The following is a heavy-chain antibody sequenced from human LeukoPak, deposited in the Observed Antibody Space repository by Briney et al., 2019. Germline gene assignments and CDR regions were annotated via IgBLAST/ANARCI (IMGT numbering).Heavy chain of an antibody. Sequence: KISCKVSGYTFTSYDINWVRQAPGQGLEWMGGLIPIFGTANDAQKFQGRLTITTDESTSTAYIELSSLRSEDTAVYYCARSLSNLEWLGDYYYMDVCGKRTTVTVSS. V-gene: IGHV1-69*05. CDR2: LIPIFGTA. CDR1: GYTFTSYD. D-gene: IGHD3-3*01. J-gene: IGHJ6*03. CDR3: ARSLSNLEWLGDYYYMDV.